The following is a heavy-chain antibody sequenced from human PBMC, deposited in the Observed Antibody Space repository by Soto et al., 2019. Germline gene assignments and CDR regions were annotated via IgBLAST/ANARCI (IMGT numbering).Heavy chain of an antibody. Sequence: QLQLQESGSGLVKPSQTLSLTCAVSGGSIRSGGYSWDWIRQPPGKGLEWIGYIYHSGSTYYNPSLKSRVTISVDRSKNQLSLKLSFVTAADTAVYYCARGNYAFIYGMDVWGQGTTVTVSS. CDR1: GGSIRSGGYS. V-gene: IGHV4-30-2*01. D-gene: IGHD1-7*01. J-gene: IGHJ6*02. CDR2: IYHSGST. CDR3: ARGNYAFIYGMDV.